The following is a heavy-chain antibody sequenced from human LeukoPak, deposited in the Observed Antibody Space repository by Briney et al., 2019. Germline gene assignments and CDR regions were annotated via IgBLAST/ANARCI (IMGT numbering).Heavy chain of an antibody. Sequence: GGSLRLSCAASGFTFSTYGMHCVRQAPGKGLEWVALIYYDGSNKYYADSVKGRFTVSRDNSKNTLYLQMNVLRAEDTGIYYCTREEVRAPLDNWGQGTLVTVSS. CDR2: IYYDGSNK. D-gene: IGHD3-10*01. J-gene: IGHJ4*02. CDR3: TREEVRAPLDN. V-gene: IGHV3-33*01. CDR1: GFTFSTYG.